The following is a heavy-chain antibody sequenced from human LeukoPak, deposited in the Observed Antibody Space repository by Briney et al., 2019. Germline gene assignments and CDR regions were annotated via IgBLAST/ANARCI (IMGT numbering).Heavy chain of an antibody. CDR1: GFTFTSDT. CDR3: AKAHPGFDS. V-gene: IGHV3-21*01. J-gene: IGHJ4*02. Sequence: GGFLRLSSALSGFTFTSDTMNWVRQAPGKGMEWVASIGTTSTFIHYADSAKGRFTISRDNAQDSLFLQMNSLGAEDTAVYYCAKAHPGFDSWGQGVLVTVSS. CDR2: IGTTSTFI.